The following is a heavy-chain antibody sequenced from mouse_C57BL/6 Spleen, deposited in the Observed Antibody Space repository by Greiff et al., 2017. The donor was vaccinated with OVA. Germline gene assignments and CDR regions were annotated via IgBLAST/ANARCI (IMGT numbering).Heavy chain of an antibody. Sequence: QVQLQQSGTELVKPGASVKLSCKASGYTFTSYWMHWVKQRPGQGLEWIGNINPSNGGTNYNEKFKSKATLTVDKSSSTAYMQLSSLTSEDSAVYYCARSPVQSFWFAYWGQGTLVTVSA. V-gene: IGHV1-53*01. CDR1: GYTFTSYW. CDR3: ARSPVQSFWFAY. CDR2: INPSNGGT. J-gene: IGHJ3*01.